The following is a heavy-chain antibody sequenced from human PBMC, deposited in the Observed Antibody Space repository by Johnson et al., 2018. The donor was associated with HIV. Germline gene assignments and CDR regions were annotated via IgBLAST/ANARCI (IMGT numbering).Heavy chain of an antibody. D-gene: IGHD6-6*01. Sequence: AAGGVTFSSYGMHWVRQAPGKGLEWVAFIRYDGSNKYYADSVKGRFTISRDNSKNTLYLQMNSLRAEDTAVYYCARAGSSSSGPRAFDIWGQGTMVTVSS. CDR3: ARAGSSSSGPRAFDI. CDR2: IRYDGSNK. V-gene: IGHV3-30*02. CDR1: GVTFSSYG. J-gene: IGHJ3*02.